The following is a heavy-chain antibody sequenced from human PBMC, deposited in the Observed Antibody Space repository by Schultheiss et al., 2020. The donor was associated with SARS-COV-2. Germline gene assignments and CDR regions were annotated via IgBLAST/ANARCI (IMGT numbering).Heavy chain of an antibody. CDR1: GYTFTGYY. CDR2: INPNSGGT. Sequence: ASVKVSCKASGYTFTGYYMHWVRQAPGQGLEWMGWINPNSGGTNYAQKLQGRVTMTTDTSTSTAYMELRSLISDDTAVYYCAREGGGLLRFLEWPDYWGQGTLVTVSS. V-gene: IGHV1-2*02. D-gene: IGHD3-3*01. CDR3: AREGGGLLRFLEWPDY. J-gene: IGHJ4*02.